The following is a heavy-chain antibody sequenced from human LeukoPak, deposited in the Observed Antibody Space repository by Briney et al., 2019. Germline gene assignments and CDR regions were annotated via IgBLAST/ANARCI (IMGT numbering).Heavy chain of an antibody. CDR1: GGSISSGGYY. CDR2: IYYSGST. J-gene: IGHJ4*02. D-gene: IGHD1-14*01. CDR3: ARRKLYYFDY. V-gene: IGHV4-31*03. Sequence: SQILSLTCTVSGGSISSGGYYWRWIRQHPGKGLEWIGYIYYSGSTYYNPSLKSRVTISVDTSKNQFSLKLSSVTAADTAVYYCARRKLYYFDYWGQGTLVTGSS.